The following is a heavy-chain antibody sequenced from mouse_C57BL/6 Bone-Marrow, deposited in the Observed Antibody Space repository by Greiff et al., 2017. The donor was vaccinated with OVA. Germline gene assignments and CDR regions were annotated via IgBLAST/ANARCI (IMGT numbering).Heavy chain of an antibody. CDR1: GFTFNPYA. CDR3: VALLRRGAY. CDR2: IRSKSSNYAS. V-gene: IGHV10-3*01. Sequence: EADGGLVQPKGSLKLSCAASGFTFNPYAMHWVRQAPGKGLAWVARIRSKSSNYASYYDDSVKDRFTISRDDSQSMLYLQMNNLKTEDTAMYNCVALLRRGAYWGQGTLVTVSA. D-gene: IGHD1-1*01. J-gene: IGHJ3*01.